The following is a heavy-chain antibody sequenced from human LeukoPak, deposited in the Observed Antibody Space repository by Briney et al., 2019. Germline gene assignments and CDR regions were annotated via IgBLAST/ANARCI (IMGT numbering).Heavy chain of an antibody. V-gene: IGHV1-2*02. CDR2: INPNSGGT. CDR1: GYTFTDYY. Sequence: RASVKVSCKASGYTFTDYYMHWVRQAPGQGLEWMGWINPNSGGTNYAQKFQGRVTMTRDTSISTAYMELSRLRSDDTAVYYCARDRIETGYYYYYYMDVWGKGTTVTISS. J-gene: IGHJ6*03. CDR3: ARDRIETGYYYYYYMDV. D-gene: IGHD1-1*01.